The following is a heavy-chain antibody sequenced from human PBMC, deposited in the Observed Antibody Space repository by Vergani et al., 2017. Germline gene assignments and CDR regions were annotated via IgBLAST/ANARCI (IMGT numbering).Heavy chain of an antibody. J-gene: IGHJ1*01. Sequence: QVQLQQWGAGLLKPSETLSLTCAVYGGSFSGYYWSWIRQPPGKGLEWIGEINHSGSTNYNPSLKSRVTISVDTSKNQFSLKLSSVTAADTAVYYCARAYCSSTSCYLYFQHWGQGTLVTASS. CDR3: ARAYCSSTSCYLYFQH. D-gene: IGHD2-2*01. V-gene: IGHV4-34*01. CDR2: INHSGST. CDR1: GGSFSGYY.